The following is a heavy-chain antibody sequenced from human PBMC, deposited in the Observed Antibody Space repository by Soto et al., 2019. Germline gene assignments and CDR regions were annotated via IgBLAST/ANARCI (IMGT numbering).Heavy chain of an antibody. D-gene: IGHD5-12*01. CDR3: ASLPDIVATVDY. Sequence: QLQLQESGPGLVKPSETLSLTCTVSGGSISSSSYYWGWIRQPPGKGLEWIGSIYYSGSTYYNPSLKSRVTISVDTSKNQFSLKLSSVTAADMAVYYCASLPDIVATVDYWGQGTLVTVSS. V-gene: IGHV4-39*01. CDR1: GGSISSSSYY. CDR2: IYYSGST. J-gene: IGHJ4*02.